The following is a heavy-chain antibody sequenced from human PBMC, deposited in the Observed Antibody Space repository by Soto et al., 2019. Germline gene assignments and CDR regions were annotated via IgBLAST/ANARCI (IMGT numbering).Heavy chain of an antibody. CDR3: ATSLAEENYYYYYMDV. Sequence: SETLSLTCTVSGGSISSYYWSWIRQPPGKGLEWIGYIYYSGSTNYNPSLKSRVTISVDTSKNQFSLKLSSVTAADTAAYYCATSLAEENYYYYYMDVWGKGTTVTVSS. D-gene: IGHD1-1*01. J-gene: IGHJ6*03. CDR1: GGSISSYY. V-gene: IGHV4-59*01. CDR2: IYYSGST.